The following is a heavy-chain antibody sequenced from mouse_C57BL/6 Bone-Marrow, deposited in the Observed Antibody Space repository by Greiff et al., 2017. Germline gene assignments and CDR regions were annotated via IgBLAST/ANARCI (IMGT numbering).Heavy chain of an antibody. V-gene: IGHV1-69*01. J-gene: IGHJ2*01. CDR2: IDPSDSYT. D-gene: IGHD1-1*01. Sequence: QVQLQQPGAELVMPGASVKLSCKASGYTFTSYWMHWVKQRPGQGLEWIGEIDPSDSYTNYNQKFKGKSTLTVDKSSSTAYMQLSSLTSEESAVYYCARRDGSSSYYFDYWGQGTTLTVSS. CDR3: ARRDGSSSYYFDY. CDR1: GYTFTSYW.